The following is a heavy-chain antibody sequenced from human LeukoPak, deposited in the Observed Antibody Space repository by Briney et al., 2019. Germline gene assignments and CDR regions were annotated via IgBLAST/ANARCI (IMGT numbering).Heavy chain of an antibody. Sequence: ASVKVSCKASGYTFTSYGISWVRQAPGQGLEWMGWISAYNGNTNYAQKLQGRVTMTTDTSTSTAYMELSSLRSEDTAVYYCATRWIAVAGFDPWGQGTLVTVSS. CDR3: ATRWIAVAGFDP. CDR2: ISAYNGNT. V-gene: IGHV1-18*01. J-gene: IGHJ5*02. D-gene: IGHD6-19*01. CDR1: GYTFTSYG.